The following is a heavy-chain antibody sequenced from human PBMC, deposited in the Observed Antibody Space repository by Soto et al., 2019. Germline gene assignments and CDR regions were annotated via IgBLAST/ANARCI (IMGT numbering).Heavy chain of an antibody. CDR2: MHYSGSS. CDR1: GGSISRYY. J-gene: IGHJ4*02. D-gene: IGHD1-26*01. V-gene: IGHV4-59*08. Sequence: PSETLSLTCPVSGGSISRYYWSWIRQPPGKGLEWIGYMHYSGSSNYNPFLKSRVTISVDTSKNQFSLKLSSVTAADTAVYYCARRGSYPYFDYWGQGTLVTVSS. CDR3: ARRGSYPYFDY.